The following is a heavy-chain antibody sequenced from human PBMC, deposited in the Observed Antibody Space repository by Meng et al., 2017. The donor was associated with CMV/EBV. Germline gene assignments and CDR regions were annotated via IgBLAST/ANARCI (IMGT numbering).Heavy chain of an antibody. CDR1: GFTFDDYG. CDR2: INWNGGST. Sequence: GESLKISCAASGFTFDDYGMSWVRQAPGKGLEWVSGINWNGGSTGYADSVKGRFTISRDNAKNSPYLQMNSLRAEDTALYYCARDFWSGSKDVWGQGTTVTVSS. V-gene: IGHV3-20*04. CDR3: ARDFWSGSKDV. D-gene: IGHD3-3*01. J-gene: IGHJ6*02.